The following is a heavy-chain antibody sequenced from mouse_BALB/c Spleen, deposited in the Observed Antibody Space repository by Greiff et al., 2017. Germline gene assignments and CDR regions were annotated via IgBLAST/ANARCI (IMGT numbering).Heavy chain of an antibody. CDR3: TRWGARRGYYAMDY. J-gene: IGHJ4*01. V-gene: IGHV1-5*01. CDR1: GYSFTSYW. D-gene: IGHD2-12*01. Sequence: VQLKQSGTVLARPGASVKMSCKASGYSFTSYWMHWVKQRPGQGLEWIGAIYPGNSDTSYNQKFKGKAKLTAVTSASTAYMELSSLTNEDSAVYYCTRWGARRGYYAMDYWGQGTSVTVSS. CDR2: IYPGNSDT.